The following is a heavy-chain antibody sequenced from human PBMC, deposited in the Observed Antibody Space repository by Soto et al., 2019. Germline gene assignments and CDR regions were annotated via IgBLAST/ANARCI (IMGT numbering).Heavy chain of an antibody. CDR1: GYTFKSYD. V-gene: IGHV1-18*04. Sequence: QVQLVQSGAEVKEPGASVTVSCKASGYTFKSYDVMWVRKAPGQGLEWMGWISGHDGKADYAENFQGRVIMTKDTSTAKASMELRGLRSDDTAVYYCARKGYIGNFAMDVWGQGTTVTVSS. D-gene: IGHD5-12*01. J-gene: IGHJ6*02. CDR3: ARKGYIGNFAMDV. CDR2: ISGHDGKA.